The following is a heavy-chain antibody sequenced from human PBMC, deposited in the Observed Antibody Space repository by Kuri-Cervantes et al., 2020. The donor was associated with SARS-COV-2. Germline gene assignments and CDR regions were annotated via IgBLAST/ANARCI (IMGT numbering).Heavy chain of an antibody. CDR1: GGTFSSYT. J-gene: IGHJ6*02. Sequence: SVKVSCKASGGTFSSYTISWVRQAPGQGLEWMGRIIPILGIANYAQKFQGRVTITADKSTSTAYMELSSLRSEDTAVYYCAADMAYCGGDCYSNYYYYYGTDVWGQGTTVTVSS. CDR2: IIPILGIA. CDR3: AADMAYCGGDCYSNYYYYYGTDV. D-gene: IGHD2-21*02. V-gene: IGHV1-69*02.